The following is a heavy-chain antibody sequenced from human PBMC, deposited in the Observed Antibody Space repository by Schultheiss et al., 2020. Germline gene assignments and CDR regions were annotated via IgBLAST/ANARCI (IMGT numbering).Heavy chain of an antibody. CDR3: AKDWSSSGYYYSPIDI. J-gene: IGHJ3*02. Sequence: GGSLRLSCAASGFTFSSHAMSWVRQAPGKGLEWVAVISYDGSNKYYADSVKGRFTISRDNSKNTLYLQMNSLRAEDTAVYYCAKDWSSSGYYYSPIDIWGQGTMVTVSS. D-gene: IGHD3-22*01. V-gene: IGHV3-30*04. CDR2: ISYDGSNK. CDR1: GFTFSSHA.